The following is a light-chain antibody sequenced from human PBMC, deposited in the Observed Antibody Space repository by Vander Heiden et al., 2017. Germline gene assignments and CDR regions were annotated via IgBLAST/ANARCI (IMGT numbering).Light chain of an antibody. V-gene: IGKV4-1*01. CDR2: WAS. CDR1: QSGLYSSNNKNY. Sequence: MTQSPDSLAVSLGERATINCKSSQSGLYSSNNKNYFAWYQHRPGQPLKLLISWASTRESGVPDRFSGSGYGTDFTLTSSRRQTEDVGVYYWQQDYANNNFGGGTKVEIK. CDR3: QQDYANNN. J-gene: IGKJ4*01.